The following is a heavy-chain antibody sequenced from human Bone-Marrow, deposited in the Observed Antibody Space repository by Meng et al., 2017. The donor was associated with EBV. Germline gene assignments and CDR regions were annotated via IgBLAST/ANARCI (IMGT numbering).Heavy chain of an antibody. Sequence: PLRRLGPGQGKPSGTLSLTCTVSGDSISSFYYWGWIRQPPGRGLGWIGSVHYTGSTYYSPSLKSRVTVSVDTSKNQFSLRLTSVTAADTAVYYCARPFPSWQSPRLDPFGAWGQGTLVTVSS. CDR1: GDSISSFYY. CDR2: VHYTGST. D-gene: IGHD6-19*01. V-gene: IGHV4-39*01. CDR3: ARPFPSWQSPRLDPFGA. J-gene: IGHJ5*02.